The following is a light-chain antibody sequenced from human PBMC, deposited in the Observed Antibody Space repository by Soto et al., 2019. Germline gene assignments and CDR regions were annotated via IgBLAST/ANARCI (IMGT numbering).Light chain of an antibody. J-gene: IGLJ3*02. CDR3: HVWDRSTDQV. Sequence: SSVLTQPPSVSVAPGKTARITCGGNNIGSKSGHWYQQKPGQAPVLVIYYDSDRPSGIPERFSGSNSGNTATLTISRVEAGDEADYYCHVWDRSTDQVFGGGTKLTVL. CDR2: YDS. V-gene: IGLV3-21*04. CDR1: NIGSKS.